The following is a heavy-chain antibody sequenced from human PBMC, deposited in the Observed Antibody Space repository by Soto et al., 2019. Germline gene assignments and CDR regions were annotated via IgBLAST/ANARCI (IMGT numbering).Heavy chain of an antibody. J-gene: IGHJ4*02. V-gene: IGHV1-18*01. CDR3: ARDWVAAGPFDY. Sequence: QVQLEQSGAEVKKPGASVKVACKAYGYTFTSSGISWVRQAPGQGLEWMGWISAYNGNTNYAQKLQGRVTMTTDTSTSTAYMELRSLRSDDTAVYYCARDWVAAGPFDYWGQGTLVTVSS. CDR2: ISAYNGNT. CDR1: GYTFTSSG. D-gene: IGHD6-13*01.